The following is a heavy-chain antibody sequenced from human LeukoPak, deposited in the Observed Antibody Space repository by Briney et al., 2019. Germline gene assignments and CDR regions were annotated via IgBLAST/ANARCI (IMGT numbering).Heavy chain of an antibody. V-gene: IGHV4-39*07. CDR3: ARSSEGRYYYDSSGFSYYYYYMDV. Sequence: SETLSLTCTVSGSSISNYYWGWIRQAPGEGLEWIGSIYYSGNTYYNSSLKSRVTISLDTSKNQFSLKLSSVTAADTAVYYCARSSEGRYYYDSSGFSYYYYYMDVWGKGTTVTISS. CDR1: GSSISNYY. J-gene: IGHJ6*03. CDR2: IYYSGNT. D-gene: IGHD3-22*01.